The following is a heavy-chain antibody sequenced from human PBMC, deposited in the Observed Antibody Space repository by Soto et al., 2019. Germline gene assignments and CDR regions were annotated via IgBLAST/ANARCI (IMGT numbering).Heavy chain of an antibody. J-gene: IGHJ6*02. V-gene: IGHV1-69*06. D-gene: IGHD3-10*01. CDR3: ARDGANIYYYYYYGMDV. Sequence: SVKVSCKASVGTFSSYAISWVRQAPGQGLEWMGGIIPIFGTANYAQKFQGRVTITADKSTSTAYMELSSLRSEDTAVYYCARDGANIYYYYYYGMDVWGQGTTVTVSS. CDR2: IIPIFGTA. CDR1: VGTFSSYA.